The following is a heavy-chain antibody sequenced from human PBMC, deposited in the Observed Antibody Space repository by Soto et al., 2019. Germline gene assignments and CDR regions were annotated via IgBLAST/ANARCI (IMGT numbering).Heavy chain of an antibody. J-gene: IGHJ4*02. Sequence: QVQLVESGGDVVQPGRSQRLSCAASGFSFSRYGMHWVRQAPGKGLEWVSVIWYDGSNKYYADSVMGRFSISRDNSKNTLYLQMNSLRVEDTAVCYCARDSGLREYGLPSHWGQGALVTVSS. V-gene: IGHV3-33*01. CDR1: GFSFSRYG. CDR2: IWYDGSNK. CDR3: ARDSGLREYGLPSH. D-gene: IGHD4-17*01.